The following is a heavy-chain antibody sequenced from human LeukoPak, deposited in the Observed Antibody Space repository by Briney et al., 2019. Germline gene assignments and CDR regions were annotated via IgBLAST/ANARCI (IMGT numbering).Heavy chain of an antibody. V-gene: IGHV3-23*01. CDR3: ARYYAMDV. CDR2: ISTSGGIT. CDR1: GFTFSSYS. J-gene: IGHJ6*02. Sequence: GGSLRLSCAASGFTFSSYSMNWVRQAPGKGLEWVSTISTSGGITYYTDSVKGRFTISRDNSKNTLYLQMNSLRAEDTAVYYCARYYAMDVWGQGTTVTVSS.